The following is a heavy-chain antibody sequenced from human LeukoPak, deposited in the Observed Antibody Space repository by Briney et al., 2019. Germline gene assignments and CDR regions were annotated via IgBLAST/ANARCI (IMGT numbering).Heavy chain of an antibody. Sequence: GASVKVSCKASGYTFTSYGISWVRQAPGQGLEWMGWISAYNGNTNYAQKLQGRVTMTTDTSTSTAYMELRSLRSDDTAVYYCARDNVPYYYDSSGXDYWXQGTLXTVSX. CDR1: GYTFTSYG. CDR2: ISAYNGNT. CDR3: ARDNVPYYYDSSGXDY. V-gene: IGHV1-18*01. J-gene: IGHJ4*02. D-gene: IGHD3-22*01.